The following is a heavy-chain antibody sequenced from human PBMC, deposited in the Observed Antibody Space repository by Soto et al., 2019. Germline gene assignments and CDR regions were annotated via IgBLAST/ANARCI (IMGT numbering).Heavy chain of an antibody. CDR3: ARTALAYCGGDCYFGWYFDL. Sequence: SETLSLTCAVSGGSIGSSNWWSWVRQSPGKGLEWIGEIHDSGSTNYSPSLKSRVTISLDKSKNQFSLKLSSVTAADTAVYYCARTALAYCGGDCYFGWYFDLWGRGTLVTVSS. CDR1: GGSIGSSNW. J-gene: IGHJ2*01. V-gene: IGHV4-4*02. D-gene: IGHD2-21*02. CDR2: IHDSGST.